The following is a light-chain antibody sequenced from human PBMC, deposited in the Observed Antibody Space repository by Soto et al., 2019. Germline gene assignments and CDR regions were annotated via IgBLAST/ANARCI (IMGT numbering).Light chain of an antibody. CDR2: NNN. CDR1: SSNIGSNT. CDR3: AAWDDSLNGVV. J-gene: IGLJ2*01. V-gene: IGLV1-44*01. Sequence: QPVLTQPPSASGTPGQRVTISCSGSSSNIGSNTVNWYQQLPGTAPKLLIYNNNQRPSGVPDRFSGSKSGISAPLAISGLQSEDEADYYCAAWDDSLNGVVFGGGTKLTVL.